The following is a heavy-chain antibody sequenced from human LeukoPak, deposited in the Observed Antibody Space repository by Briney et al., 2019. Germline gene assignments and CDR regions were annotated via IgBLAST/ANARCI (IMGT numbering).Heavy chain of an antibody. D-gene: IGHD3-22*01. CDR1: GFTVSNNY. V-gene: IGHV3-53*01. Sequence: PGGSLRLSCATSGFTVSNNYMNWVRQAPGKGLEWVSIIYRGGTTYYADSVKGRFTISRDNSKNTLYLQMNSLRAEDTAVYYCAKASRRYYYDSSGYYWGYYYYYMDVWGKGTTVTISS. CDR3: AKASRRYYYDSSGYYWGYYYYYMDV. J-gene: IGHJ6*03. CDR2: IYRGGTT.